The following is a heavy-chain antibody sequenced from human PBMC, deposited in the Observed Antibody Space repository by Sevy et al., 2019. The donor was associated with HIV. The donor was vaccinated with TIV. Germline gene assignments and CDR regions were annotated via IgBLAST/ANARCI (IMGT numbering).Heavy chain of an antibody. CDR3: AIVGLRYFSGYRVYQGDWFDP. J-gene: IGHJ5*02. CDR1: GYTLTKLS. Sequence: ASVKVSCKVSGYTLTKLSIHWVRQAPGKGLEWMGNSDPQHGETIYAQNFQGRVTMTEDTSTDTAFMELSSLTSEDTALYYCAIVGLRYFSGYRVYQGDWFDPWGQGTLVTVSS. CDR2: SDPQHGET. V-gene: IGHV1-24*01. D-gene: IGHD2-15*01.